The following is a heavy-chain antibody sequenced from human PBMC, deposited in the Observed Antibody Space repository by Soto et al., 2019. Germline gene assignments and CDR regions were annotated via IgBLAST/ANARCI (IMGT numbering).Heavy chain of an antibody. V-gene: IGHV3-9*01. Sequence: EVQLVESGGGLVQPGRSLRLSCAASGFTFDDYAMHWVRQAPGKGLEWVSGITWKSDNIGYADSVKGQFIISRDNAKNSVYLHMNSLRTEGTALYYCANDGGGWFAGGYGIDAWGQGSTFTVCS. D-gene: IGHD6-19*01. J-gene: IGHJ6*02. CDR2: ITWKSDNI. CDR1: GFTFDDYA. CDR3: ANDGGGWFAGGYGIDA.